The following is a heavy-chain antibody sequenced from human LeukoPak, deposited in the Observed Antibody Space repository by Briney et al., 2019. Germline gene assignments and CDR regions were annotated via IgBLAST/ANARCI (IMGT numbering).Heavy chain of an antibody. V-gene: IGHV1-2*02. D-gene: IGHD3-22*01. CDR3: ARARYDSSGPFDY. Sequence: ASVKVSCKASGYTFTGYYMHWVRQAPGQGLEWMGWINPNSGGINYAQKFQGRVTMTRDTSISTAYMELSRLRSDDTAVYYCARARYDSSGPFDYWGQGTLVTVSS. J-gene: IGHJ4*02. CDR1: GYTFTGYY. CDR2: INPNSGGI.